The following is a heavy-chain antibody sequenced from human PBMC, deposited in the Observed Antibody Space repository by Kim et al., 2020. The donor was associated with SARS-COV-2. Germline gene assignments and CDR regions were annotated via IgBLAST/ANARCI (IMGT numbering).Heavy chain of an antibody. D-gene: IGHD1-7*01. V-gene: IGHV3-74*03. Sequence: TYADSVRGRFAISRGNSKGTLSLQMTSLRGEDTAVYYCARGGGTGTLLDYWGQGSLVTVSS. CDR3: ARGGGTGTLLDY. J-gene: IGHJ4*02.